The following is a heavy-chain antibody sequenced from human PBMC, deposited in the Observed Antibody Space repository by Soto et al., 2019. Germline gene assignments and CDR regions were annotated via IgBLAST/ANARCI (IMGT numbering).Heavy chain of an antibody. CDR2: IYHSGST. V-gene: IGHV4-30-2*01. CDR3: ARAHYGDYGYGLDV. J-gene: IGHJ6*01. D-gene: IGHD4-17*01. Sequence: PSETLSLTCTVSGGSINGFYWRWLRQPPVKGLEWIGDIYHSGSTYYNPSLKSLVTISVDRSKNQFSLKLSSVPAADTAVYYCARAHYGDYGYGLDVWGEATTLPVS. CDR1: GGSINGFY.